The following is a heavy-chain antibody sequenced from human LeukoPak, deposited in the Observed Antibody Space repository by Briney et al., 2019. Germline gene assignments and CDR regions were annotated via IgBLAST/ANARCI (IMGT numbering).Heavy chain of an antibody. J-gene: IGHJ6*02. D-gene: IGHD6-6*01. Sequence: SETLSLTCTVSGGSISSYYWNWIRQPPGKGLEWIGYIYYSGSTNYNPSLKSRVTISVDTSKNQFSLKLSSVTAADTAVYYCARETYSSSPGGYYYYYYGMDVWGQGTTVTVSS. V-gene: IGHV4-59*12. CDR1: GGSISSYY. CDR2: IYYSGST. CDR3: ARETYSSSPGGYYYYYYGMDV.